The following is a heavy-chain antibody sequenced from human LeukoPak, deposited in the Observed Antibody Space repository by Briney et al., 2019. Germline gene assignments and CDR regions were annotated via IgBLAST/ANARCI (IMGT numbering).Heavy chain of an antibody. CDR2: IYYSGST. Sequence: SETLSLTCTVSGGSISSYYWSWIRQPPGKGLEWIGYIYYSGSTNYNPSLKSRVTMSVDTSKNHFSLRLSSVTAADTAVYYCARVSDTSMSGDYFDYWGQGTLVTVSS. J-gene: IGHJ4*02. V-gene: IGHV4-59*01. CDR1: GGSISSYY. CDR3: ARVSDTSMSGDYFDY. D-gene: IGHD5-18*01.